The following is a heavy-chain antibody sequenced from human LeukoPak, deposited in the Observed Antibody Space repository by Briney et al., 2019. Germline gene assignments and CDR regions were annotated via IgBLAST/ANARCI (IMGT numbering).Heavy chain of an antibody. V-gene: IGHV4-59*01. CDR3: AGEGTSRTHLNRFDP. CDR2: IYGSGST. CDR1: GGSLSSYY. D-gene: IGHD2-2*01. J-gene: IGHJ5*02. Sequence: SETLSLTCTVSGGSLSSYYWSWIRQPPGKGLEWIGHIYGSGSTNYNPSLKSRVTLSVDTSKNQFSLKLSSVTAADTAVYYCAGEGTSRTHLNRFDPWGQGTLVTVSS.